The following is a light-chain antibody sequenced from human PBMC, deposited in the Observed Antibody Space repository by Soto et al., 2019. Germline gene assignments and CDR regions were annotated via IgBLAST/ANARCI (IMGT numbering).Light chain of an antibody. CDR1: QSVSSSY. V-gene: IGKV3-15*01. Sequence: EIVLTQSPGTLSLSPGERATLSCRASQSVSSSYLACYQQKPGQAPRLLIYGASTRATGIPARFSGSGSGTEFTLTISSLQSEDFAVYYCQQYNNWPPLTVGGGTKVDIK. CDR3: QQYNNWPPLT. CDR2: GAS. J-gene: IGKJ4*01.